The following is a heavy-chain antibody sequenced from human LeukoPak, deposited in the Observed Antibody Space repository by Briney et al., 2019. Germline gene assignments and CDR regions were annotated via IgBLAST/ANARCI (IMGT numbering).Heavy chain of an antibody. V-gene: IGHV3-23*01. CDR1: GFTFSSYA. Sequence: TGGSLRLSCAASGFTFSSYAVSWVRQAPGKGLEWVSAISGSGGSTYYADSVKGRFTISRDNSKNTLYLQMNSLRAEDTAVYYCAKGYSYGYSLNWGQGTLVTVSS. CDR2: ISGSGGST. D-gene: IGHD5-18*01. CDR3: AKGYSYGYSLN. J-gene: IGHJ4*02.